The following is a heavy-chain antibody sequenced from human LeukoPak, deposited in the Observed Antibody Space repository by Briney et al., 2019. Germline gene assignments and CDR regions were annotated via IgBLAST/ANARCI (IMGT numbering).Heavy chain of an antibody. D-gene: IGHD6-13*01. Sequence: GGSLRLSCAASGFTFSSYEMNWVRQAPGKGLEWVSYVSSSGSTIYYADSVKGRFTISRDNSKNTLYLQMNSLRADDTAVFYCAVGVAAAGTFDYWGQGTLITVSS. CDR2: VSSSGSTI. V-gene: IGHV3-48*03. J-gene: IGHJ4*02. CDR3: AVGVAAAGTFDY. CDR1: GFTFSSYE.